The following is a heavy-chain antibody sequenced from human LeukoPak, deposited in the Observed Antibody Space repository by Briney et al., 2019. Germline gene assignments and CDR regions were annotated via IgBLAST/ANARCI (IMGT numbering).Heavy chain of an antibody. CDR3: ARGRYYLDS. V-gene: IGHV3-74*01. J-gene: IGHJ4*02. CDR1: GFIFSNYW. Sequence: GGSLRLSCAASGFIFSNYWMHWVRQAPGKGLVWVSHFHSDGITTNYADSVKGRFTISRDNAKNMLYLQMNSLRAEDTAAYYCARGRYYLDSWGQGTLVTVSS. CDR2: FHSDGITT.